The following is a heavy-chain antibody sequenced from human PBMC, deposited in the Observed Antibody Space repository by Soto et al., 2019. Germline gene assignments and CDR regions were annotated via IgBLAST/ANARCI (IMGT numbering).Heavy chain of an antibody. CDR3: AKDPGSGSYYRD. CDR1: GFTFSSYG. V-gene: IGHV3-30*18. Sequence: QVQLVESGGGVVQPGRSLRLSCAASGFTFSSYGMHCVRQAPGKGLEWVAVISYDGSNKYYADSVKGRFTISRDNSKNTLYLQMNSLRAEDTAVYYCAKDPGSGSYYRDWGQGTLVTVSS. D-gene: IGHD3-10*01. J-gene: IGHJ4*02. CDR2: ISYDGSNK.